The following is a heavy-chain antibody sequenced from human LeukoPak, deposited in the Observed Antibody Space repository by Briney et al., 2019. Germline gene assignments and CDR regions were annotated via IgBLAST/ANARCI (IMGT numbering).Heavy chain of an antibody. Sequence: GRSLRLSCAASGFTFSSYSMHWVRQAPGKGLEWVAFIRYNGNDKYYADSVKGRFAISRDTSKNTLYLQMNSLRAEDTAVYYCAKDLMRDRWFGESWGQGSLVTVSS. CDR3: AKDLMRDRWFGES. CDR2: IRYNGNDK. J-gene: IGHJ5*02. V-gene: IGHV3-30*02. D-gene: IGHD3-10*01. CDR1: GFTFSSYS.